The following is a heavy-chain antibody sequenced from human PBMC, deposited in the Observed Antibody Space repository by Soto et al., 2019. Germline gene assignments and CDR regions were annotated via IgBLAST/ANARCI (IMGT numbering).Heavy chain of an antibody. D-gene: IGHD2-15*01. J-gene: IGHJ6*02. CDR1: GFTFRTYT. CDR3: ARDRGYDAHDYYYNAMDV. CDR2: IRGFSPYT. Sequence: GGSLRLSCISSGFTFRTYTMNWVRQAPGKGLEWVSGIRGFSPYTFYAEPVKGRFTISRDNAKNSLYLQMNSLRAEDTAVYYCARDRGYDAHDYYYNAMDVWGQGTTVTSP. V-gene: IGHV3-21*01.